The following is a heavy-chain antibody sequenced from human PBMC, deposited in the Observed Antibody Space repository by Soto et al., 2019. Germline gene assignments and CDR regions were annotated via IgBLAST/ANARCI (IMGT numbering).Heavy chain of an antibody. CDR1: GGSISNSPYY. Sequence: SETLSLTCTVSGGSISNSPYYWGWIRQPPGKGLGWIGSIYHNGNTYYNPSLRSRVTISVDTSKNQFSLRLSSVTAADSAVYYCAVSPLIGDGADVWGQGTTVTVSS. D-gene: IGHD3-22*01. J-gene: IGHJ6*02. CDR2: IYHNGNT. V-gene: IGHV4-39*01. CDR3: AVSPLIGDGADV.